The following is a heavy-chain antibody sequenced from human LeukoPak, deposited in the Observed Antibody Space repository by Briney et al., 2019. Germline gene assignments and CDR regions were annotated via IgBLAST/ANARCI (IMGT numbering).Heavy chain of an antibody. V-gene: IGHV1-2*02. D-gene: IGHD4-11*01. CDR3: ARGIDDYSNYEALDY. J-gene: IGHJ4*02. CDR2: INPNSGGT. Sequence: ASVKLPCTASGYTFTGYYMHWVRQAPGQGLEWMGWINPNSGGTNYAQKFQGRVTMTRDTSISTAYMELSRLRSDDTAVYYCARGIDDYSNYEALDYWGQGTLVTVSS. CDR1: GYTFTGYY.